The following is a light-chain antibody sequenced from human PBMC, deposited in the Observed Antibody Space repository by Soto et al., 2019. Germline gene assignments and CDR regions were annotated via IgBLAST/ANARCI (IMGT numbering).Light chain of an antibody. V-gene: IGKV1-5*01. CDR1: QSISSW. J-gene: IGKJ1*01. CDR3: QQYNSYSRT. CDR2: DAS. Sequence: DIQMTQSPSTLSASVGDRVTITCRASQSISSWLAWYQQKPGKAPKLLIYDASSLDSGVQSRFSGSGSGTEFTLPISSLQPDDFANSYCQQYNSYSRTFGQGTKVEIK.